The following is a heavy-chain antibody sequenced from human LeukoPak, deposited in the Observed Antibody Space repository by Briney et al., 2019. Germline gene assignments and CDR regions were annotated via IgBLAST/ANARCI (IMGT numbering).Heavy chain of an antibody. CDR1: GSSINSINW. Sequence: PSETLSLTCAVSGSSINSINWWSWVRQPPGQGLEWIGEMYHTGGFNYNPSLKSRVTISLDKSQNQFSLRLSSVTAADTAVYYCARNPRDGHTFDYGGQGTLVTVSS. CDR3: ARNPRDGHTFDY. V-gene: IGHV4-4*02. J-gene: IGHJ4*02. CDR2: MYHTGGF.